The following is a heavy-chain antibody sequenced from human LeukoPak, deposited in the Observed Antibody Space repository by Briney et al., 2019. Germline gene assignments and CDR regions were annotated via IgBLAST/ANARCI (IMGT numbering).Heavy chain of an antibody. CDR3: AGLDWFSGGAFDI. J-gene: IGHJ3*02. Sequence: PSETLSLTCAVYGGSFSGYYWSWIRQPPGKGLEWIGEINHSGSTNYNPSLKSRVTISVDTSKNQFSLKLSSVTAADTAVYYCAGLDWFSGGAFDIWGQGTMVTVSS. D-gene: IGHD3/OR15-3a*01. CDR1: GGSFSGYY. V-gene: IGHV4-34*01. CDR2: INHSGST.